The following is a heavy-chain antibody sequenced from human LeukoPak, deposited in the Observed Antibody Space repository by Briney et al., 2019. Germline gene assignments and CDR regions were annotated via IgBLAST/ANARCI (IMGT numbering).Heavy chain of an antibody. V-gene: IGHV3-74*01. Sequence: GGSLRLSCAASGFTFSTYWMHWVRQAPGKGLVWVSRINSDGSSTSYADSVKGRFTISRDNAKNTLYLQMNSLRAEDTAVYYCARSLPRDWFDPWGQGTLVTVSS. J-gene: IGHJ5*02. CDR2: INSDGSST. CDR3: ARSLPRDWFDP. D-gene: IGHD3-10*01. CDR1: GFTFSTYW.